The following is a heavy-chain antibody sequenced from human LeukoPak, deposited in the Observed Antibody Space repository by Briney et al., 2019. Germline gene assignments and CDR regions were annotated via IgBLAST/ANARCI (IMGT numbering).Heavy chain of an antibody. J-gene: IGHJ5*02. D-gene: IGHD1-26*01. CDR3: ARVHSGALGELLGWFDP. CDR1: GGSINSYY. CDR2: IYYSGNT. Sequence: SETLSLTCTVSGGSINSYYWSWIRQPPGKGLEWIGYIYYSGNTNYNPSLESRVTISVDTSKNQFSLKLSSVTAADTAVYYCARVHSGALGELLGWFDPWGQGTLVTVSS. V-gene: IGHV4-59*08.